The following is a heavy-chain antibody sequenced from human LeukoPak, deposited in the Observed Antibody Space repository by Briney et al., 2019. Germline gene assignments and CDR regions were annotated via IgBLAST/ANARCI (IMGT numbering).Heavy chain of an antibody. V-gene: IGHV3-30*18. CDR3: AKGSPYQLLFGVNHCDY. D-gene: IGHD2-2*01. CDR1: GFTFSSYG. J-gene: IGHJ4*02. Sequence: AGSLRLSCAVAGFTFSSYGMHWVRQAPGKGLEWVAVISYDGSNKYYADSVKGRFTITRDNSKNTLYLQMNSRRAEDTAVYYCAKGSPYQLLFGVNHCDYWSQGTLVTVSS. CDR2: ISYDGSNK.